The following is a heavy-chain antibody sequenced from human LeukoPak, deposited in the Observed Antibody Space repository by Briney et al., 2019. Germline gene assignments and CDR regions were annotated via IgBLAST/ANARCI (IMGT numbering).Heavy chain of an antibody. CDR2: ISGSGGST. J-gene: IGHJ3*02. Sequence: GGSLRLSCAASGFTFSSYAMSWVRQAPGKGLEWVSAISGSGGSTYYADSVKGRFTISRDNSKNTLYLQMNSLRAEDTAVYYCARDDIVRTASLYAFDIWGQGTMVTVSS. D-gene: IGHD3-10*01. V-gene: IGHV3-23*01. CDR3: ARDDIVRTASLYAFDI. CDR1: GFTFSSYA.